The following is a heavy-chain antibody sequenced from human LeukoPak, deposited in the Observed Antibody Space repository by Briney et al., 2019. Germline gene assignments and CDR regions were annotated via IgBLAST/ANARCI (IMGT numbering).Heavy chain of an antibody. CDR1: GYTFTSYY. V-gene: IGHV1-18*04. D-gene: IGHD3-10*01. Sequence: ASVKVSCKASGYTFTSYYMHWVRQAPGQGLEWMGWISAYNGNTNYAQKLQGRVTMTTDTSTSTAYMELRSLRSDDTAVYYCARVAMVRGVISPYYFDYWGQGTLVTVSS. CDR2: ISAYNGNT. J-gene: IGHJ4*02. CDR3: ARVAMVRGVISPYYFDY.